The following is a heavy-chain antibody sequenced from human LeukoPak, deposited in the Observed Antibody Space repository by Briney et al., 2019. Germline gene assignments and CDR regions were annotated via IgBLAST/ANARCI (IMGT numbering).Heavy chain of an antibody. D-gene: IGHD3-10*01. J-gene: IGHJ4*02. CDR2: ISGGGDIT. Sequence: GGSLRLSCAASGFNFANHAMSWVRQTAGKGLEWVSAISGGGDITYYADSVKGRFTISRDDSKNIVYLRMNSLGAEDTAVYFCANSRGYGSGNLWGQGTLVTVSS. CDR3: ANSRGYGSGNL. V-gene: IGHV3-23*01. CDR1: GFNFANHA.